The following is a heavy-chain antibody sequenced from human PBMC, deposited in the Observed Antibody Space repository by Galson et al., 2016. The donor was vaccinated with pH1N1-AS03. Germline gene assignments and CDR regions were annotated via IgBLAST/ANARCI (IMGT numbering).Heavy chain of an antibody. CDR1: GGSFSGYY. D-gene: IGHD3-10*01. V-gene: IGHV4-34*01. CDR2: INDGGFA. J-gene: IGHJ3*02. Sequence: ETLSLTCALSGGSFSGYYWSWIRQSPGKGLEWIGEINDGGFAYHHPSLKSRVTMSVDTSKNLLSLRLRSVTAADTAVYYCARHRGFDKNDAFDMWVQGTMVIVSS. CDR3: ARHRGFDKNDAFDM.